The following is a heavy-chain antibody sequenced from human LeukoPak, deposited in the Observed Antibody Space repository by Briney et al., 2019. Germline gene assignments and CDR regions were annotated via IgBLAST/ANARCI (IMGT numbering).Heavy chain of an antibody. CDR1: GFPFSSYA. Sequence: QAGGSLRLSCAASGFPFSSYAMSWVRQAPGKGLEWVSAISGSGGSTYFADSVKGRFTISRDNSKNTLYLQMNSLRAEDTAVYSCAKSVVTDYYFYYWGQGTLITVSS. CDR2: ISGSGGST. J-gene: IGHJ4*02. CDR3: AKSVVTDYYFYY. V-gene: IGHV3-23*01. D-gene: IGHD4-23*01.